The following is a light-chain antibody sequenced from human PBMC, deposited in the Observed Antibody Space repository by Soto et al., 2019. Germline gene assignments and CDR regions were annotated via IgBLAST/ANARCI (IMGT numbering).Light chain of an antibody. V-gene: IGLV2-14*03. CDR2: DVT. CDR3: SSYTTSNTRQIV. J-gene: IGLJ1*01. CDR1: SSDVGGYNY. Sequence: QSALTQPASVSGSPGQSITISCTGTSSDVGGYNYVSWYQHHPGKAPKLIIYDVTNRPSGVSNPFSGSKSGNTASLTIPGFQPEDEADYYCSSYTTSNTRQIVFGTGTKVTVL.